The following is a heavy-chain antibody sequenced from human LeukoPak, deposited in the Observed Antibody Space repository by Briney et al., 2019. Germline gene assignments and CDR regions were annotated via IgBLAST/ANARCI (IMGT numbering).Heavy chain of an antibody. CDR3: ARDKGIGPYCGGDCSTTHKTYNYYYYGMDV. V-gene: IGHV3-53*01. D-gene: IGHD2-21*02. J-gene: IGHJ6*02. CDR1: GFTVSSNY. Sequence: GGSLRLSCAASGFTVSSNYMSWVRQAPGKGLEWVSVIYSGGSIYYADSVKGRFTISRDNSKNTLYLQMNSLRAEDTAVYYCARDKGIGPYCGGDCSTTHKTYNYYYYGMDVWGQGTTVTVSS. CDR2: IYSGGSI.